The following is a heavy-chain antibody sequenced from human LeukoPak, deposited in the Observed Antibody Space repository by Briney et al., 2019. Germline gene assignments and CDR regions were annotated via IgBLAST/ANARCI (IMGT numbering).Heavy chain of an antibody. Sequence: GGSLRLSCAASGFTFSSYSMNWVRQAPGRGLEWVSYISGSSRPIYYADSVKGRFTISRDNAKNSLYLQMNSLRAEDTAVYYCARDKMTGDSYFDYWGQGILVTVSS. CDR3: ARDKMTGDSYFDY. J-gene: IGHJ4*02. V-gene: IGHV3-48*01. CDR1: GFTFSSYS. D-gene: IGHD7-27*01. CDR2: ISGSSRPI.